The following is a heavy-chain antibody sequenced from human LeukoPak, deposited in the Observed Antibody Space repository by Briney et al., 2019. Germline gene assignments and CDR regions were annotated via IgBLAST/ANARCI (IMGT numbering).Heavy chain of an antibody. V-gene: IGHV3-30*02. CDR3: ARGMGASTYYFDY. CDR2: IRYDGSRK. D-gene: IGHD3-16*01. Sequence: GGSLRLSCAASGFSFSSFGMHWVRQAPGKGLEWVTSIRYDGSRKHYTDSVKGRFTISRDNSKNTLYLQMNSLRAEDTAMYYCARGMGASTYYFDYWGQGTLVTVSS. CDR1: GFSFSSFG. J-gene: IGHJ4*02.